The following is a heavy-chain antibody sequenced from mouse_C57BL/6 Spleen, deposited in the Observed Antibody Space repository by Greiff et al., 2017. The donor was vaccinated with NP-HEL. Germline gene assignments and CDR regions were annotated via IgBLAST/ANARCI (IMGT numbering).Heavy chain of an antibody. CDR3: ARSGAMDY. CDR1: GYSFTGYF. Sequence: QVQQSGPELVKPGDSVKISCKASGYSFTGYFMNWVMQSHGKSLEWIGRINPYNGDTFYNQKFKGKATLTVDKSSSTAHMELRSLTSEDSAVYYCARSGAMDYWGQGTSVTVSS. D-gene: IGHD3-1*01. CDR2: INPYNGDT. V-gene: IGHV1-20*01. J-gene: IGHJ4*01.